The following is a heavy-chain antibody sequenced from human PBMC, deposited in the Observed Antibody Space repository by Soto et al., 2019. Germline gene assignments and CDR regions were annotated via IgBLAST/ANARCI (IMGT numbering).Heavy chain of an antibody. CDR3: ARAQWLVPGGDY. CDR2: IYYSGST. J-gene: IGHJ4*02. Sequence: PSETLSLTCTVSGGSISSYYWSWIRQPPGKGLEWIGYIYYSGSTNYNPSLKSRVTISVDTSKNQFSLKLSSVTAADTAVYYCARAQWLVPGGDYWGQGTLVTVSS. V-gene: IGHV4-59*01. CDR1: GGSISSYY. D-gene: IGHD6-19*01.